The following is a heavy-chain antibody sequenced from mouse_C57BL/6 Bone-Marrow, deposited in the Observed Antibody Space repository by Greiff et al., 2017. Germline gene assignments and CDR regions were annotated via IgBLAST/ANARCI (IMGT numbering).Heavy chain of an antibody. V-gene: IGHV1-69*01. CDR3: AREGGYWAWFAY. Sequence: QVQLQQPGAELVMPGASVKLSCKASGYTFTSYWMHWVKQRPGQGLEWIGEIDPSDSYTNYNQKFKGKSTLTVDKSSSKAYMQLSSLTSEDSAVYYCAREGGYWAWFAYWGQGTLVTVSA. D-gene: IGHD4-1*01. J-gene: IGHJ3*01. CDR1: GYTFTSYW. CDR2: IDPSDSYT.